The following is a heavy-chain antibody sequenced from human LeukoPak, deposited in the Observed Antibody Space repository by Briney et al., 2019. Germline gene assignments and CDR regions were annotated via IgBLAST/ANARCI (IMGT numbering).Heavy chain of an antibody. D-gene: IGHD1-1*01. CDR1: GITLSGYS. CDR3: TRAQGYNWNDPSDY. Sequence: NPGGSLRLSCAASGITLSGYSVNWVRQAPGKGLEWVSSISSSSSYIYFPDSVKGRFTISRDNAKNSLYLQMNSLRAEDTAVYYCTRAQGYNWNDPSDYWGQGTLVTVSS. J-gene: IGHJ4*02. CDR2: ISSSSSYI. V-gene: IGHV3-21*01.